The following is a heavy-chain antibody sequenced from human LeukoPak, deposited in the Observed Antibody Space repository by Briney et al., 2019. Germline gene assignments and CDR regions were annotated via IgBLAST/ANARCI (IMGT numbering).Heavy chain of an antibody. CDR2: IDHSGST. V-gene: IGHV4-34*01. D-gene: IGHD2/OR15-2a*01. J-gene: IGHJ4*02. CDR1: GGSFSGYY. CDR3: ARENDLFDY. Sequence: SETLSLTCAVYGGSFSGYYWSWIRQPPGKGLEWIGEIDHSGSTNYNPSLKSRVTISVDTSKNQFSLKLSSVTAADTAVYYCARENDLFDYWGQGTLVTVSS.